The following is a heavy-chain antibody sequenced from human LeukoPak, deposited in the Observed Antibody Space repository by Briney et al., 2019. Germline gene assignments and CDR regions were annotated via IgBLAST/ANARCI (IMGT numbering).Heavy chain of an antibody. CDR3: ARESRGYWFDP. Sequence: GGSLRLSCAASGFTFSSYWMTWVRQAPGKGLEWVANIREDGSEKYYVDSVKGRFTISRDNAKNSLYLQVNSLRAEDTAVYYCARESRGYWFDPWGQGTLVTVSS. D-gene: IGHD3-10*01. CDR2: IREDGSEK. J-gene: IGHJ5*02. CDR1: GFTFSSYW. V-gene: IGHV3-7*01.